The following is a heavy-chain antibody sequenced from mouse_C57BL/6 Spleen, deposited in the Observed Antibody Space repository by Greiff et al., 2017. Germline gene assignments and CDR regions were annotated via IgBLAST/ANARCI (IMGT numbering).Heavy chain of an antibody. V-gene: IGHV14-4*01. CDR3: TTGGFAY. J-gene: IGHJ3*01. Sequence: VQLQQSGAELVRPGASVKLSCTASGFNIKDDYMHWVKQRPEPGLEWIGWIDPENGDTEYASKFQGKATITADTSSNTAYLQLSSLTAEDTAVYYCTTGGFAYWGQGTLVTVSA. CDR1: GFNIKDDY. CDR2: IDPENGDT.